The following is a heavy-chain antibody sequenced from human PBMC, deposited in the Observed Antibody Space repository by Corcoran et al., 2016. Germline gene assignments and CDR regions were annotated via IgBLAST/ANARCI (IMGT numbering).Heavy chain of an antibody. V-gene: IGHV3-48*04. CDR1: GFTFSEYT. D-gene: IGHD6-6*01. Sequence: EVQLVESGGDLVQPGGSLRLSCVASGFTFSEYTMTWARQAPGKGPEWVASIHTGSGTTRYADFAKGRFTISRDNAKNSLYLQMNSLRAEETAVYHCVLRSSSRGVGFWGQGTLVTVSS. CDR3: VLRSSSRGVGF. J-gene: IGHJ4*02. CDR2: IHTGSGTT.